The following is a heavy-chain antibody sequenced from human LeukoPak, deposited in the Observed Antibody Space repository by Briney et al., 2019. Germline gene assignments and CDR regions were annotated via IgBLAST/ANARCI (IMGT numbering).Heavy chain of an antibody. CDR1: GFTFSSYG. CDR3: SKGRTGTAIFFVY. J-gene: IGHJ4*02. Sequence: PGGSLRLSCAASGFTFSSYGMHWVRQAPGKGLEWVAVISYDGSNKYYADSVKGRFTISRDNSKNTLYLQMNSLRAEDTAVYYCSKGRTGTAIFFVYWGQGTLVTVSS. D-gene: IGHD3/OR15-3a*01. CDR2: ISYDGSNK. V-gene: IGHV3-30*18.